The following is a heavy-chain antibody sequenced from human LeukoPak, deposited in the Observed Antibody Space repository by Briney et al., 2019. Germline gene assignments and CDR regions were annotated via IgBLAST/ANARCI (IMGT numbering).Heavy chain of an antibody. Sequence: PSETLSLTCAVSGYSISSGYYWGWIRQPPGKGLEWIGSIYHSGSTYYNPSLKSRVTISVDTSNNQFSLKLSSVTAADTAVYYCAKEHLGRDAFDIWGQGTMVTVSS. J-gene: IGHJ3*02. V-gene: IGHV4-38-2*02. CDR2: IYHSGST. D-gene: IGHD1-26*01. CDR1: GYSISSGYY. CDR3: AKEHLGRDAFDI.